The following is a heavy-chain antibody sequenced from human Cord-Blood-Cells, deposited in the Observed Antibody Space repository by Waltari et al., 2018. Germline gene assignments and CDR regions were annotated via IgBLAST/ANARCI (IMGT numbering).Heavy chain of an antibody. CDR1: GYTFTGYY. J-gene: IGHJ5*02. CDR3: ARDYRNWFDP. V-gene: IGHV1-2*02. Sequence: QVQLVQSGAEVKKPGASVKVSCKASGYTFTGYYMHWVRQAPGQGLEWMGWINPNRGGPNYAQKFQGRVTMTRDTSISTAYMELSRLRSDDTAVYYCARDYRNWFDPWGQGTLVTVSS. CDR2: INPNRGGP.